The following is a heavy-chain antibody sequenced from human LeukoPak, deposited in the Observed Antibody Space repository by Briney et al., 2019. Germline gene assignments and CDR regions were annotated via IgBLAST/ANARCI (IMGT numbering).Heavy chain of an antibody. Sequence: PGGSLRLSCAASGFTFSSYGMSWVRQAPGKGLEWVSAISGSGGSTYYADSVKGRFTISRDNSKNTLYLQMNSLRAEDTAVYYCANIVMMEYQLLMYDGYWGQGTLVTVSS. CDR3: ANIVMMEYQLLMYDGY. CDR2: ISGSGGST. J-gene: IGHJ4*02. D-gene: IGHD2-2*01. CDR1: GFTFSSYG. V-gene: IGHV3-23*01.